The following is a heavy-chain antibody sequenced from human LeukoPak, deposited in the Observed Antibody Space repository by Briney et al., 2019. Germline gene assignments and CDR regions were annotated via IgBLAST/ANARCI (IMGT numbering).Heavy chain of an antibody. CDR3: AKSESTRHPLDY. Sequence: GGSLRLSCAASGFTVSSSYMSWVRQAPGKGLEWVSFIPSGGNTHYADSVKGRFTISRDNSKNTLYLQINSLRAEDTAVYYCAKSESTRHPLDYWGQGTLVTVSP. J-gene: IGHJ4*02. V-gene: IGHV3-53*01. D-gene: IGHD5/OR15-5a*01. CDR1: GFTVSSSY. CDR2: IPSGGNT.